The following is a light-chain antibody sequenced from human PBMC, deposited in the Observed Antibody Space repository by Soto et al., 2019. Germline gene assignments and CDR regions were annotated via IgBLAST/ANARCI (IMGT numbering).Light chain of an antibody. CDR2: AAS. CDR3: QQYYSYPLT. Sequence: IRRTQSPSSLSSSTGDRVTITCRASQGISSYLAWYKQKPGKAPKLLIYAASTLQSGVPSRFRGSGSGTDFTLTISCLKSEDFATYYCQQYYSYPLTFGQGTRLEIK. CDR1: QGISSY. J-gene: IGKJ5*01. V-gene: IGKV1-8*01.